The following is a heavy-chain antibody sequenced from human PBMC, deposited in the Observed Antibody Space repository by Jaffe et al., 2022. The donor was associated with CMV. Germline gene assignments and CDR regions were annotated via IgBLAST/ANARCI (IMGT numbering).Heavy chain of an antibody. CDR2: ISSSSSYI. CDR3: ARLNYYDSGGRPFDY. V-gene: IGHV3-21*01. J-gene: IGHJ4*02. CDR1: GFTFSSYS. D-gene: IGHD3-22*01. Sequence: EVQLVESGGGLVKPGGSLRLSCAASGFTFSSYSMNWVRQAPGKGLEWVSSISSSSSYIYYADSVKGRFTISRDNAKNSLYLQMNSLRAEDTAVYYCARLNYYDSGGRPFDYWGQGTLVTVSS.